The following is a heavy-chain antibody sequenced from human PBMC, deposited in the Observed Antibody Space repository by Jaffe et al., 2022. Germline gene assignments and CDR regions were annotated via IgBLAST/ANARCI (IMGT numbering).Heavy chain of an antibody. V-gene: IGHV3-48*01. CDR1: GFTFSSYS. CDR2: ISSSGSNI. J-gene: IGHJ4*02. Sequence: EVQLVESGGGLVQPGGSLRLSCAASGFTFSSYSMSWVRQAPGKGLEWVSYISSSGSNIYYADSVKGRFTISRDNAKNSLYLQMNSLRAEDTAVYYCARGYYSTTICPFDCWGQGTLVTVSS. CDR3: ARGYYSTTICPFDC. D-gene: IGHD2-2*01.